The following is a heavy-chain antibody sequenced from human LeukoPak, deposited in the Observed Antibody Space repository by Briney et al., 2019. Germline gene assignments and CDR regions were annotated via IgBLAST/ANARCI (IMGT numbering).Heavy chain of an antibody. CDR2: ISGSGGST. J-gene: IGHJ4*02. D-gene: IGHD2-2*01. CDR3: AKGGRYCSSTSCYFYYFDY. V-gene: IGHV3-23*01. CDR1: GFTFSSYA. Sequence: PGGSLRLSCAASGFTFSSYAMSWVRQAPGKGLEWVSVISGSGGSTYYADSVKGRFTISRDNSKNTLYLQMNSLRAEDTAVYYCAKGGRYCSSTSCYFYYFDYWGQGTLVTVSS.